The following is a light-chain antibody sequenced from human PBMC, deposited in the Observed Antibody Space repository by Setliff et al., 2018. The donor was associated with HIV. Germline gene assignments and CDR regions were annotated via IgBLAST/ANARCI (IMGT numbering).Light chain of an antibody. Sequence: QSVLSQPPSASGTPGQRVTISCSGSTSNIGNNDVYWYQQFPGTAPKLLISKNNQRPSGVPARFSGSKSGTSASLTISGLRSDYEADYYCAAWDDFLRGWVFGGGTQLTVL. J-gene: IGLJ3*02. CDR1: TSNIGNND. V-gene: IGLV1-47*01. CDR3: AAWDDFLRGWV. CDR2: KNN.